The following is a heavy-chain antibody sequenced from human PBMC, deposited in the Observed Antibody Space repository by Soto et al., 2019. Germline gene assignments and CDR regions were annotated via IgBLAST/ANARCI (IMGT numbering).Heavy chain of an antibody. V-gene: IGHV1-69*02. J-gene: IGHJ4*02. CDR2: IIPILGIA. D-gene: IGHD2-15*01. Sequence: QVQLVQSGAEVKKPGSSVKVSCKASGGTFSSYTISWVRQAPGQGLEWMGRIIPILGIANYAQKFQGRVTITADKSTSTAYMELSSLRSEDTAVYYCARAGYCSGGSCYAKFDYWGQGTLVTVSS. CDR1: GGTFSSYT. CDR3: ARAGYCSGGSCYAKFDY.